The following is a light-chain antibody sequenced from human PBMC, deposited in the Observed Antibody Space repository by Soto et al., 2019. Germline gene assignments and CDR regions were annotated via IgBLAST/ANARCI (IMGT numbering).Light chain of an antibody. CDR2: DTS. CDR3: RQRSNWPPYT. J-gene: IGKJ2*01. CDR1: QSVSGY. Sequence: EIVLTQSPATLSLSPGERATLSCRASQSVSGYLAWYQQKPGQAPRLLIYDTSNRATDIPARFSGSGSGTEFTLTITSLEPDDFAVYYCRQRSNWPPYTFGQGTKLEIK. V-gene: IGKV3-11*01.